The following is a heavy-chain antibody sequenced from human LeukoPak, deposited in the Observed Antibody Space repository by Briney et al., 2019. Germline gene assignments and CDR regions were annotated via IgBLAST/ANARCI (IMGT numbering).Heavy chain of an antibody. CDR1: GGSISSSSYY. CDR3: ARHSSSRKLEYYFDY. V-gene: IGHV4-39*01. CDR2: IYYSGST. J-gene: IGHJ4*02. Sequence: SETLSLTCTVSGGSISSSSYYWGWIRQPPGKGLEWIGSIYYSGSTYYNPSLKSRVTISVDTSKNQYSLKLSSVTAADTAVYYCARHSSSRKLEYYFDYWGQGTLVTVSS. D-gene: IGHD6-13*01.